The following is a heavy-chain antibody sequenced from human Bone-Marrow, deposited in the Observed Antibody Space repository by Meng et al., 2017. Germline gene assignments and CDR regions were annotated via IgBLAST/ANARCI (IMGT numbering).Heavy chain of an antibody. CDR1: GGSFSGYY. CDR2: INHSGST. CDR3: ARAADFWSGYYFRLSRHWFDP. D-gene: IGHD3-3*01. V-gene: IGHV4-34*04. J-gene: IGHJ5*02. Sequence: SETLSLTCAVYGGSFSGYYWSWIRQLPGKGLEWIGEINHSGSTNHNPSLKSRATISVDTSKNQFALKLSPVTAADTAVYYCARAADFWSGYYFRLSRHWFDPWGQGTLVTVSS.